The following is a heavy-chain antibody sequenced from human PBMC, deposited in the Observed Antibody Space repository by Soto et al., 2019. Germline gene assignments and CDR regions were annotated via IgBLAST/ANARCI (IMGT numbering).Heavy chain of an antibody. Sequence: GASVKVSCKASDYIFTSYGLTWVRRAPGQGLEWMGWINAYNGNTNYAQNFQGRLTMTTETSTSTAYLEVRSLTSDDTAVYYCARSSSPAGTFDIWGQGTMVTVSS. CDR3: ARSSSPAGTFDI. CDR1: DYIFTSYG. V-gene: IGHV1-18*04. D-gene: IGHD2-2*01. CDR2: INAYNGNT. J-gene: IGHJ3*02.